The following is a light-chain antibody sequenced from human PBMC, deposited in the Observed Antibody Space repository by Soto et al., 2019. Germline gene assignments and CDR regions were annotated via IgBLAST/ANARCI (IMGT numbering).Light chain of an antibody. J-gene: IGKJ5*01. CDR3: QQRSNWPPEVT. CDR2: DAS. CDR1: QSVTSTH. V-gene: IGKV3D-20*02. Sequence: EIVLTHSPGTLSLSPGERATLSCRASQSVTSTHLAWYQQKPGQAPRLLIYDASNRATGIPVRFSGSGSGTDFTLTISKLEPEDFALYYCQQRSNWPPEVTCGQGTRLEIK.